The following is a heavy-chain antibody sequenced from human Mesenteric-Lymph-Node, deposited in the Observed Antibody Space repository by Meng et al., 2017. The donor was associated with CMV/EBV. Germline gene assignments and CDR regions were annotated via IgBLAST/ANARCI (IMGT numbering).Heavy chain of an antibody. V-gene: IGHV1-46*01. J-gene: IGHJ4*02. D-gene: IGHD3-22*01. CDR3: ARDADYYDSGGLFDY. CDR1: GYSFTSHY. CDR2: INPSGGAT. Sequence: SVKVSCKASGYSFTSHYMNWVRQAPGQGLEWMGVINPSGGATSYAQKFQGRLTVTRDTSTSTVYMELSSLRSEDTAVYYCARDADYYDSGGLFDYWGQGILVTVSS.